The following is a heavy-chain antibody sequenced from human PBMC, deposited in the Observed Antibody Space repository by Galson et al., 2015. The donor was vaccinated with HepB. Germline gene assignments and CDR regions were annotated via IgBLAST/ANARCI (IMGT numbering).Heavy chain of an antibody. V-gene: IGHV3-33*01. CDR1: GFTFSSYG. Sequence: SLRLSCAASGFTFSSYGMHWVRQAPGKGLEWVAVIWYDGSNKYYADSVKGRFTISRDNSKNTLYLQMNSLRAEDTAVYYCARALHYDILTGYYWGQGTLVTVSS. CDR2: IWYDGSNK. J-gene: IGHJ4*02. D-gene: IGHD3-9*01. CDR3: ARALHYDILTGYY.